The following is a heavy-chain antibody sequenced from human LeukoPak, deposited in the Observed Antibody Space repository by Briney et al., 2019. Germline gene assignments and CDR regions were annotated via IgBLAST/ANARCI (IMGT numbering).Heavy chain of an antibody. CDR2: ISGSGNYI. CDR1: EVTFSTYT. J-gene: IGHJ6*03. Sequence: GGSLRLSCAASEVTFSTYTMTWVRQAPGKGLEWVSSISGSGNYIYYADSLKGRFTISRDNANNLLFLQMSSLRAEDTAVYFCAGLRRAYYYYMDVRGKGTTVTVSS. CDR3: AGLRRAYYYYMDV. V-gene: IGHV3-21*06.